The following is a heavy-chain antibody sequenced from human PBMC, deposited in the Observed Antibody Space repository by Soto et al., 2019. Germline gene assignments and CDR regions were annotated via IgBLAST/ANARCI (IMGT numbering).Heavy chain of an antibody. J-gene: IGHJ5*02. CDR1: GFPFSGIS. D-gene: IGHD3-3*01. CDR2: ISSSSSTI. V-gene: IGHV3-48*02. CDR3: ARVIWSGHLTSDL. Sequence: EVQVVESGGGLVQPGGSLSLSFAASGFPFSGISMNWVGQAPGKGLEWISYISSSSSTIYADSVKGRFTISRDNAKNSLYLQMNSLRDEDTAVYYCARVIWSGHLTSDLWGQGTLVTVSS.